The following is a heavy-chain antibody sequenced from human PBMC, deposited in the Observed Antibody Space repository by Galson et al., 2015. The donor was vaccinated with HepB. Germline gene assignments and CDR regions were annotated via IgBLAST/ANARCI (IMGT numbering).Heavy chain of an antibody. CDR1: GVTFSSYT. CDR2: IIPILGIA. Sequence: SVKVSCTASGVTFSSYTISWVRQAPGQGLEWMGRIIPILGIANYAQKFKGRVTITADKSTSTAYMELSSLRSEDTAVYYCALSMARRVFDYWGQGTLVTVSS. CDR3: ALSMARRVFDY. D-gene: IGHD5-24*01. J-gene: IGHJ4*02. V-gene: IGHV1-69*02.